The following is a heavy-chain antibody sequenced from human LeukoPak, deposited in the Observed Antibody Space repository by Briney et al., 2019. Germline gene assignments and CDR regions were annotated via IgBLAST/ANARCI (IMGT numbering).Heavy chain of an antibody. Sequence: GGSLRLSCAASGFTFSTSWMNWVRQAPGKGLEWVASINEDGSEKYYVDSVKGRLTVSRDNAKNSLYLQMNSLRVEDTAVYYCARAGRDGSTGGFDPWGQGTLVTVSS. J-gene: IGHJ5*02. CDR2: INEDGSEK. D-gene: IGHD5-24*01. CDR1: GFTFSTSW. CDR3: ARAGRDGSTGGFDP. V-gene: IGHV3-7*01.